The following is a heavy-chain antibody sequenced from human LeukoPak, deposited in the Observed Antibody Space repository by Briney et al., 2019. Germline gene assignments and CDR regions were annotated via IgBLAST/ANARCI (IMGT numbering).Heavy chain of an antibody. CDR2: INPNSGGT. Sequence: ASVKVSCKASGYTFTGYYMHWVRQAPGQGLEWMGRINPNSGGTNYAQKFQGRVTMTRDTSISTAYMELSRLRSDDTAVYHCARRITIFGVVILDAFDIWGQGTMVTVSS. CDR3: ARRITIFGVVILDAFDI. J-gene: IGHJ3*02. V-gene: IGHV1-2*06. CDR1: GYTFTGYY. D-gene: IGHD3-3*01.